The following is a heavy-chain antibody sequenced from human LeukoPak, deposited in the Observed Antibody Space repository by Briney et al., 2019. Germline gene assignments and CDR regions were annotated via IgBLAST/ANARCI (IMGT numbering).Heavy chain of an antibody. J-gene: IGHJ4*02. V-gene: IGHV1-69*06. CDR3: ARDGVLRHFDWLYYFDY. D-gene: IGHD3-9*01. Sequence: GASVKVSCKASGGTFSSYAISWVRQAPGQGLEWMGGIIPIFGTANYAQKFQGRVTITADKSTSTAYMELSSLRSEDTAVYYCARDGVLRHFDWLYYFDYWGQGTLVTVSS. CDR2: IIPIFGTA. CDR1: GGTFSSYA.